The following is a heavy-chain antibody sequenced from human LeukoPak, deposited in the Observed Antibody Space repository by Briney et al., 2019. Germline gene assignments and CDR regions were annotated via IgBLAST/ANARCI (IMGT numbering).Heavy chain of an antibody. CDR3: ARGVSGVCSSTSCYANFDY. J-gene: IGHJ4*02. Sequence: ASVKVSCKASGGTFSSYAISWVRQAPGQGLEWMGGIIPIFGTANYAQKFQGRVTITADESTSTAYMELSSLRSEDTAVYYRARGVSGVCSSTSCYANFDYWGQGTLVTVSS. D-gene: IGHD2-2*01. V-gene: IGHV1-69*01. CDR2: IIPIFGTA. CDR1: GGTFSSYA.